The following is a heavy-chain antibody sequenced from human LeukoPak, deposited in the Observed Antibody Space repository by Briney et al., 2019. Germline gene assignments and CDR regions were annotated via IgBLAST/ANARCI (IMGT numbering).Heavy chain of an antibody. Sequence: GGSLRLSCAASEFTFSTYWMHWVRQAPGKGLVWVSRINSDGSSTNYADSVKGRFTISRDNAKNTLYLQMNSLSTEDTAVYYCARCCKVSGTTGYAFDIWGQGTMVTVSS. D-gene: IGHD2/OR15-2a*01. CDR1: EFTFSTYW. V-gene: IGHV3-74*01. CDR2: INSDGSST. J-gene: IGHJ3*02. CDR3: ARCCKVSGTTGYAFDI.